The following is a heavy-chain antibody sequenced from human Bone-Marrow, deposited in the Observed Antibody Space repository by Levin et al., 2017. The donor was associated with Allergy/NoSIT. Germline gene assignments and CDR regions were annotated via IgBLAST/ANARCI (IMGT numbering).Heavy chain of an antibody. J-gene: IGHJ4*02. CDR1: GFTFSGYW. CDR3: ARNGAWSFEF. D-gene: IGHD2-8*01. Sequence: GGSLRLSCASSGFTFSGYWMAWVRQAPGKGLEWVANINRDGGDGYYVDSVKGRFPISRDNARNSLDLQMNSLRVEDTAVYYCARNGAWSFEFWGQGTLVTVSS. V-gene: IGHV3-7*02. CDR2: INRDGGDG.